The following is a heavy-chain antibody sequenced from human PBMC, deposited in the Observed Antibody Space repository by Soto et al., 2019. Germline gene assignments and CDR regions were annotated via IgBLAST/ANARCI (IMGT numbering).Heavy chain of an antibody. V-gene: IGHV3-30*18. Sequence: RLSCAASGFTFSSYGMHWVRQAPGKGLEWVAVISYDGSNKYYADSVKGRFTISRDNSKNTLYLQMNSLRAEDTAVYYCAKDLTELRRGWAPNWFDPWGQGTLVTVSS. CDR3: AKDLTELRRGWAPNWFDP. D-gene: IGHD1-1*01. CDR1: GFTFSSYG. J-gene: IGHJ5*02. CDR2: ISYDGSNK.